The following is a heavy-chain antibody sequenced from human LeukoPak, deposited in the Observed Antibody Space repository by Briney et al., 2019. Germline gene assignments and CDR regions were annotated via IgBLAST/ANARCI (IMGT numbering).Heavy chain of an antibody. J-gene: IGHJ4*02. CDR3: ARDPGITMERSDY. CDR1: GFTFSSYA. Sequence: GGSLRLSCAASGFTFSSYAMSWVRQAPGKGLEWVANINQDGSEKYYGDSVKGRFTISRDNAKNSLYLQINSLRAEDTAVFYCARDPGITMERSDYWGQGTLVTVSS. V-gene: IGHV3-7*01. CDR2: INQDGSEK. D-gene: IGHD3-10*01.